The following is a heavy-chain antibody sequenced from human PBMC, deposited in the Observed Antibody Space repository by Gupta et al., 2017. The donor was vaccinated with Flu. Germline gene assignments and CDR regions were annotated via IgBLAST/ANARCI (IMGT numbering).Heavy chain of an antibody. V-gene: IGHV4-39*01. CDR1: TSY. Sequence: TSYWGWIRQSPGKELQWIGAIYHTGSTSYNPSLKSRATVSLDTSKNQFSLKLSSVTAADTAVYYCASIAATYYGMDVWGQGTTVTVSS. CDR2: IYHTGST. CDR3: ASIAATYYGMDV. J-gene: IGHJ6*02. D-gene: IGHD2-15*01.